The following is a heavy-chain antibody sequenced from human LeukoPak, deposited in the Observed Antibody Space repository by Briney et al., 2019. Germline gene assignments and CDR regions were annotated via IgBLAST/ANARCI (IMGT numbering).Heavy chain of an antibody. Sequence: GGSLRLSCAASGFTFSSYGMHWVRQAPGKGLEWVSAISGGGGSTYYADSVKGRFTISRDNSKNTLYLQMNSLRAEDTAVYYCAKPRGGVIVFDYWGQGTLVTVSS. J-gene: IGHJ4*02. CDR2: ISGGGGST. D-gene: IGHD3-16*02. CDR1: GFTFSSYG. CDR3: AKPRGGVIVFDY. V-gene: IGHV3-23*01.